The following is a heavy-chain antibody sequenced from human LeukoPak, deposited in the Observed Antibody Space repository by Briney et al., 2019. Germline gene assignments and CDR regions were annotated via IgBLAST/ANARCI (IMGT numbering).Heavy chain of an antibody. CDR1: GGSISSSSYY. D-gene: IGHD6-13*01. CDR3: ALSAGTDPPGY. Sequence: SETLSLTCTVSGGSISSSSYYWGWIRQPPGKGLEWIGSIYYSGSTYYNPSLKSRVTISVDTSKNQFSLKLSSVTAADTAVYYCALSAGTDPPGYWGQGTLVTVSS. V-gene: IGHV4-39*07. J-gene: IGHJ4*02. CDR2: IYYSGST.